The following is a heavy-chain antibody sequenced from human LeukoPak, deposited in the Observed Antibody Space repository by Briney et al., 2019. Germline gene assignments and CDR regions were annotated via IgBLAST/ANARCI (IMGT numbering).Heavy chain of an antibody. CDR2: IYTSVST. Sequence: SETLSLTCTVSGGSISSYYLSWIRQPPGKGLELIGRIYTSVSTNYNPSLKSRVTMSVDTSKHQFSLKLSSVAAAHTALYYSARDRRLGELLQYHHYYYMDAWGKGTTVTVSS. CDR1: GGSISSYY. J-gene: IGHJ6*03. CDR3: ARDRRLGELLQYHHYYYMDA. D-gene: IGHD3-10*01. V-gene: IGHV4-4*07.